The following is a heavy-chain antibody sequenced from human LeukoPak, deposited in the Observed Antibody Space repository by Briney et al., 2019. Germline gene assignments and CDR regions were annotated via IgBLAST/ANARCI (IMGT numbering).Heavy chain of an antibody. Sequence: SETLSLTCAVYGGSFSGYYWSWIRQPPGKGLEWIGEINHSGSTNYNPSLKSRVTISVGTSKNQFSLKLSSVTAADTAVYYCARGRGTMVRGAPQNYMYVSGNETTVTVSS. CDR1: GGSFSGYY. J-gene: IGHJ6*03. CDR3: ARGRGTMVRGAPQNYMYV. V-gene: IGHV4-34*01. D-gene: IGHD3-10*01. CDR2: INHSGST.